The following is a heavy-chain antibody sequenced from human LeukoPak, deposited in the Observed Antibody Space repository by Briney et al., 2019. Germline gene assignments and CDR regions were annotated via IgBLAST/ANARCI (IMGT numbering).Heavy chain of an antibody. V-gene: IGHV1-46*01. J-gene: IGHJ4*02. CDR3: ARDDYDDSSGYQHSTRNDY. CDR1: GYTFTSYY. Sequence: GASVKVSCKASGYTFTSYYMHWVRQAPGQGLEWMGIINPSGGSTNYAQKFQGRVTMTRDTSTSTVYMELSSLRSEDTAVYYCARDDYDDSSGYQHSTRNDYWGQGTLVTVSS. D-gene: IGHD3-22*01. CDR2: INPSGGST.